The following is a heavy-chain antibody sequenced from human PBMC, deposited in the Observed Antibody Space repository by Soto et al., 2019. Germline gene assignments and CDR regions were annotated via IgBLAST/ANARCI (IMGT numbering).Heavy chain of an antibody. CDR2: INPSDGST. J-gene: IGHJ4*02. D-gene: IGHD3-22*01. Sequence: QVQLVQSGAEVKKPGASVKVSCKTSRDTFTSYYMHWVRQAPGQGLEWMGIINPSDGSTTYAQKFRGRVTLTRDTSTSTVYMELSSLRSEDTAVYYCARGYDSSGNYWGQGTLVTVSS. CDR1: RDTFTSYY. CDR3: ARGYDSSGNY. V-gene: IGHV1-46*01.